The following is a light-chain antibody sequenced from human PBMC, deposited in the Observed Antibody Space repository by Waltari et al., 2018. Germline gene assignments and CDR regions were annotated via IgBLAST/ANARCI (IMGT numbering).Light chain of an antibody. J-gene: IGKJ5*01. CDR1: QRLTNNY. V-gene: IGKV3-20*01. CDR3: QQYGSSPT. CDR2: GAS. Sequence: EIVLTQSPGTVSLYPGERATLHGRARQRLTNNYLAWYQQKPGLPPRLLMYGASTRASGIPDRFSGSGSGTDFTLTISRLEPEDFAVYYCQQYGSSPTFGQGTRLEIK.